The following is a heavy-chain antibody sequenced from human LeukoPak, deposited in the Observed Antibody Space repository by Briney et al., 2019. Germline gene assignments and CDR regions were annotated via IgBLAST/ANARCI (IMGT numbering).Heavy chain of an antibody. CDR2: ISGSGGKT. CDR3: AKDGPLTVTGYFDS. D-gene: IGHD4-11*01. CDR1: GFTFSSSV. V-gene: IGHV3-23*01. J-gene: IGHJ4*02. Sequence: GGSLRLSCAASGFTFSSSVMTWVRQAPGKGLEWVSVISGSGGKTYYADSVKGRFTISRDDSKNTLSLQMNSLRAEDTAVYYCAKDGPLTVTGYFDSWGQGTLVTASS.